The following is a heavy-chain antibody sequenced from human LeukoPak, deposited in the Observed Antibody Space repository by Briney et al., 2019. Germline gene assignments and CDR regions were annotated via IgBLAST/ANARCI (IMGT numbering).Heavy chain of an antibody. V-gene: IGHV3-9*01. CDR1: GFTFDDYA. J-gene: IGHJ4*02. Sequence: TGRSLRLSCAASGFTFDDYAMHWVRQAPGKGLEWVSGISWNSGSIGYADSVKGRFTISRDNAKNSLYLQMNSLRAEDTALYYCAKAYSSGWTWYFDYWGQGTLVTVSS. CDR2: ISWNSGSI. CDR3: AKAYSSGWTWYFDY. D-gene: IGHD6-19*01.